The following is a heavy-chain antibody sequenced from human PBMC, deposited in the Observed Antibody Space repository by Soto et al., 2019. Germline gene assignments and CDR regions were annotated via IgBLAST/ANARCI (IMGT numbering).Heavy chain of an antibody. V-gene: IGHV1-18*04. J-gene: IGHJ4*02. Sequence: QVQLVQSGAEVKKPGASVKVSCKASGYTFTSYGISWVRQAPGQGLEWMGWISAYNGNTNYAQKLQGRVTMTTDTSTSTAYMELRSLRSDDTAVYYCASSPISTRYYDFWSGRDYFDYWGQGTLVTVSS. CDR1: GYTFTSYG. CDR3: ASSPISTRYYDFWSGRDYFDY. D-gene: IGHD3-3*01. CDR2: ISAYNGNT.